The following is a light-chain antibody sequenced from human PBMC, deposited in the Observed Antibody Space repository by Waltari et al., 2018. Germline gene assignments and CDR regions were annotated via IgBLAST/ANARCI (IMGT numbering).Light chain of an antibody. CDR2: TAS. CDR3: QQYKTVPHS. CDR1: RDIKTF. J-gene: IGKJ4*01. V-gene: IGKV1-16*01. Sequence: DIQMTQSPSSLSAFVGDRVTITCRASRDIKTFLAWFQQTPGKAPKSLIFTASTLQTGVTSRFSGSGYGTGFTLTITNLQPEDSATYYCQQYKTVPHSFGAGTKLEIK.